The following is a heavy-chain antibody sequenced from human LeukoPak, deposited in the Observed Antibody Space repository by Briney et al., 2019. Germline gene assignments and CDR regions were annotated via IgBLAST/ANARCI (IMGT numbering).Heavy chain of an antibody. D-gene: IGHD6-19*01. V-gene: IGHV3-53*01. CDR2: IYSGGST. Sequence: GGSLRLSCAASGFTVSSDYMSWVRQAPGKGLEWVSVIYSGGSTYYADSVKGRFTISRDNFKNTLYLQTNSLRAEDTAVYYCARGGSGWPFDYWGQGTLVTVSS. J-gene: IGHJ4*02. CDR1: GFTVSSDY. CDR3: ARGGSGWPFDY.